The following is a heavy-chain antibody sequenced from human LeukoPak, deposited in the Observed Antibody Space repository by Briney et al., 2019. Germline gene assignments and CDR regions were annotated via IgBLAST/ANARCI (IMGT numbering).Heavy chain of an antibody. CDR3: AKDGVGTSTADF. Sequence: GGTLRLSCAASGFSFNSYGMHWVRQAPGKGLEWVTFIRYDGSDKYYADSVKGRFTISRDNSKNMLYLEVNSLRPEDTAVYYCAKDGVGTSTADFWGQGTLVSVSS. V-gene: IGHV3-30*02. CDR2: IRYDGSDK. J-gene: IGHJ4*02. CDR1: GFSFNSYG. D-gene: IGHD1-26*01.